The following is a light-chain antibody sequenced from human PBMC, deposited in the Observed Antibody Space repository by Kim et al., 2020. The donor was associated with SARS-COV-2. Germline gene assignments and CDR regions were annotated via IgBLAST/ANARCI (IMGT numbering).Light chain of an antibody. V-gene: IGKV3-11*01. CDR3: QRRSNWLT. CDR2: DAS. CDR1: HSVNSY. Sequence: SLSTVDTAPLSCRSSHSVNSYLAWHQHNPGQAPRLLINDASSRATGIPARFSGSGSGTDFTLTNSSLEPEDFAVYYCQRRSNWLTFGGGTKVDIK. J-gene: IGKJ4*01.